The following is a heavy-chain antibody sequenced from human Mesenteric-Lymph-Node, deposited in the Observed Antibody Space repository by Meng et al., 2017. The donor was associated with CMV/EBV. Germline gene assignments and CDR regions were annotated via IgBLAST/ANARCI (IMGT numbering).Heavy chain of an antibody. CDR2: DLWNGKT. CDR3: ARPYCTGGSCNWFDP. V-gene: IGHV4-39*01. CDR1: GSVGSGRYY. J-gene: IGHJ5*02. D-gene: IGHD2-15*01. Sequence: GSVGSGRYYWGWIRQPQGRGLEWVGTDLWNGKTYYNPSLSGRVTVSVDTSKNQFPLRMSSVTAADTAVYYCARPYCTGGSCNWFDPWGQGTLVTVSS.